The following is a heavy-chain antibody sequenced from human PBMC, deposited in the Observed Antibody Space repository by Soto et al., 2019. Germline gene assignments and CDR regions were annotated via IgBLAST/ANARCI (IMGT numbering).Heavy chain of an antibody. CDR2: IYHSGST. V-gene: IGHV4-30-2*01. D-gene: IGHD3-22*01. CDR1: GGSISSGGYS. CDR3: ARDRYYYDSSGYRAEYFQH. Sequence: SETLCITCAFSGGSISSGGYSWSWIRQPPGKGLEWSGYIYHSGSTYYNPSLKSRVTISVDRSKNQFSLKLSSVTAADTAVYYCARDRYYYDSSGYRAEYFQHWGQGTMVTVSS. J-gene: IGHJ1*01.